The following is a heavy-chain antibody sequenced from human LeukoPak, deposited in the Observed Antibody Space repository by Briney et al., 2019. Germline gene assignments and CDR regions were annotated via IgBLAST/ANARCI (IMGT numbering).Heavy chain of an antibody. CDR3: AREPAAQYYDFWSGSDYYYYYMDV. Sequence: GGSLRLSCAASGFTFSSYWMSWVRQAPGKGLEGVANINQDGSEKYYVDSVKGRFTISRDNAKNSLYLQMNSLRAEDTAVYYCAREPAAQYYDFWSGSDYYYYYMDVWGKGTTVTVSS. CDR1: GFTFSSYW. CDR2: INQDGSEK. J-gene: IGHJ6*03. V-gene: IGHV3-7*01. D-gene: IGHD3-3*01.